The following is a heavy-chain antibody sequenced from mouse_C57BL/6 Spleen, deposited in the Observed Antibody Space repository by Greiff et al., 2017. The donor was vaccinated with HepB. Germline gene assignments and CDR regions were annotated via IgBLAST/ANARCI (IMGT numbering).Heavy chain of an antibody. J-gene: IGHJ3*01. V-gene: IGHV1-64*01. D-gene: IGHD2-5*01. CDR3: ARPYSNYEAWFAY. CDR2: IHPNSGST. Sequence: VQLQQPGAELVKPGASVKLSCKASGYTFTSYWMHWVKQRPGQGLEWIGMIHPNSGSTNYNEKFKSKATLTVDKSSSTAYMQLSSLTSEDSAVYYCARPYSNYEAWFAYWGQGTLVTVSA. CDR1: GYTFTSYW.